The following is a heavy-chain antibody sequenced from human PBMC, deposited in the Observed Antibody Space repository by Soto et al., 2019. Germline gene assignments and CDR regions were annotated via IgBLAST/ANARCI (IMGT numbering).Heavy chain of an antibody. CDR3: ARDGYDGSGSPYPAY. J-gene: IGHJ4*02. Sequence: ETLSLTCPVSGGSMSEYFWSWIRQSPGKGLEWIGYVYYLGSTDYNPSLKSRVTISVDTSKRQFSLKLSSVTVADTAVYYCARDGYDGSGSPYPAYWGPGAQVTVYS. V-gene: IGHV4-59*01. CDR2: VYYLGST. D-gene: IGHD3-10*01. CDR1: GGSMSEYF.